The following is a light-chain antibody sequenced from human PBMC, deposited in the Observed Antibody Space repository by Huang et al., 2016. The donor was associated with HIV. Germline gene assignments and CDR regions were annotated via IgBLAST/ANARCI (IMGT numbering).Light chain of an antibody. CDR3: QQYYTYPWT. J-gene: IGKJ1*01. CDR1: QSISSW. Sequence: DIQMTQSPSTLSASVGDRVTITCRASQSISSWLAWYQQKPGNAPKLLIYEASTLESGVPSRLSGSVSGTEFTLTISSLQPYDFATYYCQQYYTYPWTFGQGTNVEIK. CDR2: EAS. V-gene: IGKV1-5*03.